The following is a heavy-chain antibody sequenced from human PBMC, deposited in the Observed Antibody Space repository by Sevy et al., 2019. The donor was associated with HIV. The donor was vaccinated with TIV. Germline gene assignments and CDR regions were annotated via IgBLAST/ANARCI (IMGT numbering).Heavy chain of an antibody. Sequence: SETLSLTCTVSGVSISSGDYYWSWIRQPPGKALEWIGSIYYSGSPYYNPSLKSRPTISIDTSKNQFSLMLSSVTAADTAVYYCARGGERTFDYWGQGTPVTVSS. J-gene: IGHJ4*02. CDR2: IYYSGSP. CDR3: ARGGERTFDY. CDR1: GVSISSGDYY. V-gene: IGHV4-30-4*08. D-gene: IGHD3-10*01.